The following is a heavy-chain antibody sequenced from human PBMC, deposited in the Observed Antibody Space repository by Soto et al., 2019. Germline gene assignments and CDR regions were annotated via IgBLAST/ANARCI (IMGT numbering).Heavy chain of an antibody. CDR1: GGTFSTFA. D-gene: IGHD4-17*01. J-gene: IGHJ5*02. CDR3: ARGSPTTVTTWFDP. V-gene: IGHV1-69*01. Sequence: QLQLVQSGAEVKKPGSSVKVSCKASGGTFSTFAINWVRQAPDQGLEWMGGLIPVFGKAKYAQKFQGRVQFTADESTSTAYMEVNSLTSEDTAVYYCARGSPTTVTTWFDPWGQGTLVTVSS. CDR2: LIPVFGKA.